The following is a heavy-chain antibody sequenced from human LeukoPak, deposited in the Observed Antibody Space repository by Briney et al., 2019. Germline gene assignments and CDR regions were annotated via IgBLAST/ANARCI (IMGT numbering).Heavy chain of an antibody. D-gene: IGHD1-26*01. CDR2: ISGSGGNT. V-gene: IGHV3-23*01. Sequence: PGGSLRLSCGAFGFTFSTYAMTWVRQTTEKGMEWVSSISGSGGNTYYADSVKGRFTISRDNSKNTLSLQMDRLGVEDTAVYYCVKDFGRNLGGPGYWGRGTLVTVSS. J-gene: IGHJ4*02. CDR3: VKDFGRNLGGPGY. CDR1: GFTFSTYA.